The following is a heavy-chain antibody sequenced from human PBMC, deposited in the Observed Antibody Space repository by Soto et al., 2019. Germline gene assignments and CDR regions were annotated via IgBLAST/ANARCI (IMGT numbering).Heavy chain of an antibody. V-gene: IGHV3-30*03. J-gene: IGHJ6*02. Sequence: GGSLRLSCAASGFTFSSYSMNWVRQAPGKGLEWVSFIFYCGINKYYADFVKGRFTISRDNSKNTLYLLMNSLRAEDTAVYYCARDRLIVDPARADYYYYGMDGWGQGTTVTVSS. D-gene: IGHD2-21*01. CDR2: IFYCGINK. CDR3: ARDRLIVDPARADYYYYGMDG. CDR1: GFTFSSYS.